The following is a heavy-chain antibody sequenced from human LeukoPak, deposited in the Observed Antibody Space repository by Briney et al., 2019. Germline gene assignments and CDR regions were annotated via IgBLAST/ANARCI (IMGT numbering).Heavy chain of an antibody. CDR1: GYTFTSYG. J-gene: IGHJ4*02. CDR2: ISAYNGNT. CDR3: ASQDRRIITGSSGYYFGNH. V-gene: IGHV1-18*01. D-gene: IGHD3-22*01. Sequence: ASVKVSCKASGYTFTSYGISWVRRAPGQGLEWMGWISAYNGNTNYAQKLQGRVTMTTDTSTSTAYMELRSLRSDDTAVYYCASQDRRIITGSSGYYFGNHWGQGTLVTVSS.